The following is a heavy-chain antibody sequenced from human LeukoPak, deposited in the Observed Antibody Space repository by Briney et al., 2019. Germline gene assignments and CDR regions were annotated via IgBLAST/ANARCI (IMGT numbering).Heavy chain of an antibody. J-gene: IGHJ4*02. CDR1: GFTLSTAS. V-gene: IGHV3-48*04. Sequence: GGSLRLSCAASGFTLSTASMNWVRQAPGKGLEWISYIERSTNTIYYADSVKGRFTISRDSAKSSLYLQMNSLRAEDTAVYFCADNLSRWGQGTLVTVSS. CDR3: ADNLSR. CDR2: IERSTNTI. D-gene: IGHD1-1*01.